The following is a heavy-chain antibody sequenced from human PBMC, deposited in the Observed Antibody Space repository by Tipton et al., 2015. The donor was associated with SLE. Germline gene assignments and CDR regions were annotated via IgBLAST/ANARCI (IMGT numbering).Heavy chain of an antibody. V-gene: IGHV4-61*01. D-gene: IGHD6-13*01. CDR2: IYYSGST. Sequence: TLSLTCTVSGGSISSSSYYWGWIRQPPGKGLEWIGYIYYSGSTNYNPSLKSRVTIPVDTSKNQFSLKLSSVTAADTAVYYCAREGQLWRAFDIWGQGTMVTVSS. CDR1: GGSISSSSYY. J-gene: IGHJ3*02. CDR3: AREGQLWRAFDI.